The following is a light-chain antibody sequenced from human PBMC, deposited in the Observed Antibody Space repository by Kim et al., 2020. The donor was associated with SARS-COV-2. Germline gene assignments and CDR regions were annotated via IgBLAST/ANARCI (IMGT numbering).Light chain of an antibody. CDR3: QTWGTGIRV. V-gene: IGLV4-69*01. J-gene: IGLJ3*02. Sequence: AVQLTCALSSGHSSYASAGHQQQPEKGPRYLMKLNSDGSHSKGDGIPDRFSGSSSGAERYLTISSLQSEDEADYYCQTWGTGIRVFGGGTQLTVL. CDR2: LNSDGSH. CDR1: SGHSSYA.